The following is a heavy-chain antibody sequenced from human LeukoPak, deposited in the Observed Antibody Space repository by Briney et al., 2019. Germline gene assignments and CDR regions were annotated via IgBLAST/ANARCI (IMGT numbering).Heavy chain of an antibody. Sequence: PSETLSLTCTVSGGSISSSSYYWGWIRQPPGKGLEWIGSIYYSGSTYYNPSLKSRVTISVDTSKNQFSLKLSSVTAADTAVYYCARQGEQWLDYFDYWGRGTLVTVSS. CDR1: GGSISSSSYY. J-gene: IGHJ4*02. CDR2: IYYSGST. D-gene: IGHD6-19*01. V-gene: IGHV4-39*01. CDR3: ARQGEQWLDYFDY.